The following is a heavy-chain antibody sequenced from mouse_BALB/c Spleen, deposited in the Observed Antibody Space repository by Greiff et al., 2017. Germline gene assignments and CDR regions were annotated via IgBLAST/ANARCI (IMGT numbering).Heavy chain of an antibody. CDR2: INPSTGYT. J-gene: IGHJ3*01. V-gene: IGHV1-7*01. CDR1: GYTFTSYW. D-gene: IGHD2-9*01. CDR3: ARSYYGYDAWFAY. Sequence: QVQLQQSGAELAKPGASVKMSCKASGYTFTSYWMHWVKQRPGQGLEWIGYINPSTGYTEYNQKFKDKATLTADKSSSTAYMQLSSLTSEDSAVYYCARSYYGYDAWFAYWGQGTLVTVSA.